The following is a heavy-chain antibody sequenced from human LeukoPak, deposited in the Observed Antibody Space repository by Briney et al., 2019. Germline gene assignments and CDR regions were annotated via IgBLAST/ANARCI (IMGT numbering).Heavy chain of an antibody. J-gene: IGHJ3*02. D-gene: IGHD3-22*01. CDR2: ISGSGGST. Sequence: PGGSLRLSCAASGFTFSSYATSWVRQAPGKGLEWVSAISGSGGSTYYADSVKGRFTISRDNSKNTLYLQMNSLRAEDTAVYYCAKDNSGYYPKNDAFDIWGQGTMVTVSS. V-gene: IGHV3-23*01. CDR3: AKDNSGYYPKNDAFDI. CDR1: GFTFSSYA.